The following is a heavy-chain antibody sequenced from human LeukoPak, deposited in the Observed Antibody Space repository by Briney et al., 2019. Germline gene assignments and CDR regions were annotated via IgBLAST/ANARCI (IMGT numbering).Heavy chain of an antibody. CDR1: GFTFNTYT. CDR2: IHNDGDGP. Sequence: GGSLTLSCAASGFTFNTYTMNWVRQAPGKGLVWVAHIHNDGDGPTYADSVKGRFTISRDNAKNTLYLQMNSLRAEDTAVYYCARDRPHNWFDPWGQGTLVTVSS. CDR3: ARDRPHNWFDP. V-gene: IGHV3-74*01. J-gene: IGHJ5*02.